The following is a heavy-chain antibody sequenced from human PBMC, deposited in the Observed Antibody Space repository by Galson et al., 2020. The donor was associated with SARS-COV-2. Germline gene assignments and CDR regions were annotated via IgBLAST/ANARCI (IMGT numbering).Heavy chain of an antibody. CDR1: GFTFSSYA. V-gene: IGHV3-30*04. CDR2: ISYDGSNK. J-gene: IGHJ6*02. CDR3: ARAQGGSYYDGMDV. D-gene: IGHD3-16*01. Sequence: GGSLRLSCAASGFTFSSYAMHWVRQAPGKGLEWVSVISYDGSNKYYADSVKGRFTISRDNSKNTLYLQMNSLRAEDTAVYYCARAQGGSYYDGMDVWGQGTTVTVSS.